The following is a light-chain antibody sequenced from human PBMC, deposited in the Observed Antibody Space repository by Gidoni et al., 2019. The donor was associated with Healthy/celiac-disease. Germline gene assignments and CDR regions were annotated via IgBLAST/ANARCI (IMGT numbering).Light chain of an antibody. Sequence: EIVCTHSPATLSLSPGERATLACGASQSVISSYLAWYQQKTGLAPRILIYDASSRATGIPDRCSGSGSGTDFTLTISRLEPEDFAVYYCQQYGSSPLTFXGXTKVEIK. V-gene: IGKV3D-20*01. J-gene: IGKJ4*01. CDR2: DAS. CDR1: QSVISSY. CDR3: QQYGSSPLT.